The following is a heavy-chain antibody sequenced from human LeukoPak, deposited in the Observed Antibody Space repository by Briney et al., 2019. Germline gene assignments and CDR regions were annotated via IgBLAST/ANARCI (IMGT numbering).Heavy chain of an antibody. J-gene: IGHJ4*02. CDR2: INTYNGDT. CDR1: GYTFTHYG. D-gene: IGHD3-16*01. CDR3: ARGTRSPLFDY. Sequence: ASVKVSCKASGYTFTHYGITWVRQAPGQGLAWMGWINTYNGDTKCAQKLQGRVTMTTDTSTSTAFMELRSLRSDDSAVYYCARGTRSPLFDYWGLGTLVTVSS. V-gene: IGHV1-18*01.